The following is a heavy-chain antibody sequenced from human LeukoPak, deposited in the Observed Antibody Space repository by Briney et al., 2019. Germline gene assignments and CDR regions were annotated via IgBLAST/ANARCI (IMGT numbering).Heavy chain of an antibody. V-gene: IGHV3-15*01. CDR1: RFTFSNTW. J-gene: IGHJ4*02. D-gene: IGHD3-10*01. CDR2: IQSKTDGGTT. CDR3: ATLTVRGVINI. Sequence: TGGSLRLSCAASRFTFSNTWMNWVRQAPGKGLEWVGRIQSKTDGGTTEYAAPVKGRFTISRDDSKTTLYLQMNSLKTEDTAVYYCATLTVRGVINIWGQGTLVTVSS.